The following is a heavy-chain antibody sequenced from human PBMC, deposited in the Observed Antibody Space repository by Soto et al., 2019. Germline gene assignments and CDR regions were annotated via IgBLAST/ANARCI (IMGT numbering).Heavy chain of an antibody. Sequence: QVQLVQSGAEVKKPESSVKVSCKAPGGTFSTYAISWVRQAPGQGLEWMGGIIPMFGTANYAQRFQVRVTITADESTNTVYMELSSLRSEDTAVDFCAIGIQLWLRRINNGYSGWGQGTLVTVSS. V-gene: IGHV1-69*12. CDR2: IIPMFGTA. CDR3: AIGIQLWLRRINNGYSG. D-gene: IGHD5-18*01. CDR1: GGTFSTYA. J-gene: IGHJ4*02.